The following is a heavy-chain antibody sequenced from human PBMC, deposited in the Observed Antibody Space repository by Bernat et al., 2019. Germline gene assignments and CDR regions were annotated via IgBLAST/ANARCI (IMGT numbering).Heavy chain of an antibody. CDR1: GGAIANYY. CDR3: ARGEPSYNFWSGGWFDP. Sequence: QVQLQGSGPGLVKPSETLSLTCAVSGGAIANYYWTWIRQPPGKGLEWIGSIFYSGETNYNPSLKSRVTISVDTSKKQFFLKLTSMTAADTAVYYCARGEPSYNFWSGGWFDPWGQGTLVTVSS. CDR2: IFYSGET. D-gene: IGHD3-3*01. J-gene: IGHJ5*02. V-gene: IGHV4-59*01.